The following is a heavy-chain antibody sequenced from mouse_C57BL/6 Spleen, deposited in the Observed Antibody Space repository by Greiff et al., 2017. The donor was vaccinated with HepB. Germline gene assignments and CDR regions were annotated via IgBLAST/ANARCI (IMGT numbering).Heavy chain of an antibody. CDR3: ARRDGYFDY. CDR1: GFTFSSYG. CDR2: ICSGGSYT. V-gene: IGHV5-6*02. D-gene: IGHD2-3*01. J-gene: IGHJ2*01. Sequence: EVKLVESGGDLVKPGGSLKLSCAASGFTFSSYGMSWVRQTPDKRLEWVATICSGGSYTYYPDSVKGRFTISRDNAKNTLYLQMSSLKSEDTAMYYCARRDGYFDYWGQGTTLTVSS.